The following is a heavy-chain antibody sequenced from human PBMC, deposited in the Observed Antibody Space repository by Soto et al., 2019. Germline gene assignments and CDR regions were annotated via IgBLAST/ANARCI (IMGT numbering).Heavy chain of an antibody. CDR2: ISAYNGNT. CDR3: ARGGYYDSSGYYFPDDAFDI. V-gene: IGHV1-18*01. J-gene: IGHJ3*02. D-gene: IGHD3-22*01. CDR1: GYTFTSYG. Sequence: QVQLVQSGAEVKKPGASVKVSCKASGYTFTSYGISWVRQAPGQGLEWIGWISAYNGNTNYAQKLQGRVTMTTDTSTSTGYMELRSLRSDDTAVYYCARGGYYDSSGYYFPDDAFDIWGQGTMVTVSS.